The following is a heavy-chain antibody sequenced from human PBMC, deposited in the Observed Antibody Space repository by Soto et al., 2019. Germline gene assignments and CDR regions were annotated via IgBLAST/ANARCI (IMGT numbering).Heavy chain of an antibody. D-gene: IGHD3-22*01. CDR3: AMYYDSSGYYPTARAFDI. CDR2: ISGSGGST. CDR1: GFTFSSYA. J-gene: IGHJ3*02. Sequence: PGGSLRLSCAASGFTFSSYAMIWVRRAPGKGLEWVSAISGSGGSTYYADSVKGRFTISRDNSKNTLYLQMNSLRAEDTAVYYCAMYYDSSGYYPTARAFDIWGQGTMVTVSS. V-gene: IGHV3-23*01.